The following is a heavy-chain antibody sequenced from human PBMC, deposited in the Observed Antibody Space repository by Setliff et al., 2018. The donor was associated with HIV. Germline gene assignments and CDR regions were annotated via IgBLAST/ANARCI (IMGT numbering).Heavy chain of an antibody. V-gene: IGHV1-2*02. CDR2: TDANGGVT. D-gene: IGHD2-2*01. Sequence: ASVKVSCQTSGFRFTAHKFHWVRQAPGQGLEWMGWTDANGGVTRYAQKFQGRITMTGDPSTATAFMDLNRLTSDDTAVYFCARESIASSFVFYSHYMDFWGSGTRVTVSS. CDR1: GFRFTAHK. J-gene: IGHJ6*03. CDR3: ARESIASSFVFYSHYMDF.